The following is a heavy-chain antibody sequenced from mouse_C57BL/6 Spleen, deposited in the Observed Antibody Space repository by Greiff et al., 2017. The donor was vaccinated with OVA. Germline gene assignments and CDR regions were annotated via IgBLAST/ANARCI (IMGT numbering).Heavy chain of an antibody. V-gene: IGHV1-26*01. CDR3: AKGITTVVLYYFDY. D-gene: IGHD1-1*01. CDR2: INPNNGGT. J-gene: IGHJ2*01. Sequence: VQLQQSGPELVKPGASVKISCKASGYTFTDYYMNWVKQSHGKSLEWIGDINPNNGGTSYNQKFKGKATLTVDKSSSTAYMELRSLTSEDSAVYYCAKGITTVVLYYFDYWGQGTTLTVAS. CDR1: GYTFTDYY.